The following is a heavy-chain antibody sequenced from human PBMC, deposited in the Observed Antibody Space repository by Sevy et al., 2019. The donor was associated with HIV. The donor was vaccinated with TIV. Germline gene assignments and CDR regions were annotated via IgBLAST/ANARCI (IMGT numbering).Heavy chain of an antibody. V-gene: IGHV3-21*01. J-gene: IGHJ4*01. CDR2: ISGFSSYI. CDR1: GFTFSTYT. Sequence: GGSLRLSCAVSGFTFSTYTMNWVRQAPGKGLEWVSSISGFSSYIYYADSVKGRFTISRDNAKNSLYLQMNSLRAEDTAVYYCARDGGCTSTSCLLYFHYWGQGTLVTVSS. D-gene: IGHD2-2*01. CDR3: ARDGGCTSTSCLLYFHY.